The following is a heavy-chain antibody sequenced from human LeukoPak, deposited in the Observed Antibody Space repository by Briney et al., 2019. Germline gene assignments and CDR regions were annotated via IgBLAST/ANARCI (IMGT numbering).Heavy chain of an antibody. Sequence: GGSLRLSCVASGFNFNMFWMSWVGQAPGKGLEWVTNIKQDASAKFYVGSVRGRFDISRDNARKSVFLQMNSLRAEDTAVYYCAREWNSRARFDYWGQGSLVTVSS. V-gene: IGHV3-7*01. CDR1: GFNFNMFW. J-gene: IGHJ4*02. CDR2: IKQDASAK. D-gene: IGHD1/OR15-1a*01. CDR3: AREWNSRARFDY.